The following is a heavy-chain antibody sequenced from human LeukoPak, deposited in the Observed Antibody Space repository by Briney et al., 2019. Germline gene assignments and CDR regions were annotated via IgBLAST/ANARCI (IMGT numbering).Heavy chain of an antibody. CDR2: ISSSGSTI. D-gene: IGHD1-1*01. CDR3: ASAPHWNDYTLDY. Sequence: GGSLRLSCAASGFTFSDYYMSWIRQAPGKGLEWVSYISSSGSTIYYADSVKGRFTISRDNAKNSLYLRMNSLRAEDTAVYYCASAPHWNDYTLDYWGQGTLVTVSS. J-gene: IGHJ4*02. CDR1: GFTFSDYY. V-gene: IGHV3-11*01.